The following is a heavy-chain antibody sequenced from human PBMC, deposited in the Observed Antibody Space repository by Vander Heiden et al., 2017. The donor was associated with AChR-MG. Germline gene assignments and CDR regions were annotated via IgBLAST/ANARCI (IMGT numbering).Heavy chain of an antibody. V-gene: IGHV4-59*01. CDR2: IYYSGST. CDR1: GGSISNYY. D-gene: IGHD2-2*01. Sequence: QVQLQESGPGLVKPSEPLSLTCTVPGGSISNYYWSWIRQPPGKGLEWIGYIYYSGSTNYNPSLKSRVTISVDTSKNQFSLKLSSVTAADTAVYYCARVGCSSTSCYGWFDPWGQGTLVTVSS. CDR3: ARVGCSSTSCYGWFDP. J-gene: IGHJ5*02.